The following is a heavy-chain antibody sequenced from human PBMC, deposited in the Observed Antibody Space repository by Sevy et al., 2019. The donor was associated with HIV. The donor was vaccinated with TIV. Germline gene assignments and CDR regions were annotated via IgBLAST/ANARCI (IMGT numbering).Heavy chain of an antibody. CDR3: AKDPYYYGHEDV. Sequence: GGSLRLSCAASGFTFSSYAMSWVRQAPGKGLEWVSAISGSGGGTYYADSVKGRFTISRDNSKNTLYLQMNSLRAEDTAVYYCAKDPYYYGHEDVWGQGTTVTVSS. CDR1: GFTFSSYA. V-gene: IGHV3-23*01. J-gene: IGHJ6*02. CDR2: ISGSGGGT. D-gene: IGHD3-10*01.